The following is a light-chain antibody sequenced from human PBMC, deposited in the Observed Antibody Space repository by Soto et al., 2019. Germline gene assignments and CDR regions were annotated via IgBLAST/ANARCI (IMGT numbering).Light chain of an antibody. V-gene: IGKV1-12*01. Sequence: DIQMTQSPSSVSASVGDRVTITCRASQDISSWLAWYQQKPGRAPKLLIYAASSLQSGVPARFSGSGSGTDFTLTISNRQPEDFATYYCQQANSFPRTFGQGTRLEIK. CDR3: QQANSFPRT. J-gene: IGKJ5*01. CDR2: AAS. CDR1: QDISSW.